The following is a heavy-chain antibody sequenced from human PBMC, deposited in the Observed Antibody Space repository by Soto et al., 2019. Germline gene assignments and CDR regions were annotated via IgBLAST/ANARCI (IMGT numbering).Heavy chain of an antibody. CDR1: GYGFSTYL. Sequence: GESLKISSKASGYGFSTYLIGWVRQMPGKALDWIGIIYPGDSDTRYSPSFQGQVTISADKSISTAYLQWSSLKASDTAMYYCARREYYDFWSGDDAFDIWGQGTMVTVSS. V-gene: IGHV5-51*01. CDR2: IYPGDSDT. CDR3: ARREYYDFWSGDDAFDI. D-gene: IGHD3-3*01. J-gene: IGHJ3*02.